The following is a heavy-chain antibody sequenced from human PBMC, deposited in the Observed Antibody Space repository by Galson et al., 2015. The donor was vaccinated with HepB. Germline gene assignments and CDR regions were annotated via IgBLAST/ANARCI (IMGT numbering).Heavy chain of an antibody. CDR3: TTGGSRGVITLY. CDR1: GFTFSNAW. J-gene: IGHJ4*02. D-gene: IGHD3-10*01. Sequence: SLRLSCAASGFTFSNAWMSWVRQAPGRGLEWVGRIKSKTDGGTTDYAAPVKGRFTISRDDSKNTLYLQMNSLKTEDTAVYYCTTGGSRGVITLYWGQGTLVTVSS. V-gene: IGHV3-15*01. CDR2: IKSKTDGGTT.